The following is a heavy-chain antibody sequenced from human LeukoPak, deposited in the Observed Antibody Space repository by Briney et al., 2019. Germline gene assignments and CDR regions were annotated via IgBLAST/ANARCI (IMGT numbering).Heavy chain of an antibody. Sequence: GASVKVSCKASGGTFSSYAISWVRQAPGQGLEWMGGIIPIFGTANYAQKFQGRDTITADKSTSTAYMELSSLRSEDTAVYCCARLQGLAAAGTWGQGTLVTVSS. CDR2: IIPIFGTA. CDR3: ARLQGLAAAGT. CDR1: GGTFSSYA. J-gene: IGHJ5*02. V-gene: IGHV1-69*06. D-gene: IGHD6-13*01.